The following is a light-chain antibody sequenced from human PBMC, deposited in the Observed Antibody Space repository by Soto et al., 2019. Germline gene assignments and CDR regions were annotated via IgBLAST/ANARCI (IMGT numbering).Light chain of an antibody. J-gene: IGKJ4*01. V-gene: IGKV3-20*01. CDR3: QPYGSSPPT. CDR2: GAS. Sequence: EIVLTQSPGTLSLSPGERATLACRASQSVYKNFLAWYQQKPGQAPRLLLKGASNRPTGIPERCSGSGSGTDFYLTIARLEPEDFAVSVCQPYGSSPPTFGGGTKVAIK. CDR1: QSVYKNF.